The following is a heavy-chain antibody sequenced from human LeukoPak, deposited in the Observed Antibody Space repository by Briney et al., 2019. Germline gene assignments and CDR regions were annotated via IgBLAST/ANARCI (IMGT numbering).Heavy chain of an antibody. J-gene: IGHJ4*02. V-gene: IGHV4-59*01. CDR2: IYYSGST. CDR1: GGSISSYY. D-gene: IGHD3-3*01. CDR3: ARGNYDFWSGYSDY. Sequence: SETLSLTCTVSGGSISSYYWSWIRQPPGKGLEWVGYIYYSGSTNYNPSLKSRVTISVDTSKNQFSLKLSSVTAADTAVYYCARGNYDFWSGYSDYGGQGTLVTVS.